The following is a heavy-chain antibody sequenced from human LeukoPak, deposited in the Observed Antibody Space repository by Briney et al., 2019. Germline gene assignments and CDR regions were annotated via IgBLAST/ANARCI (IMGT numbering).Heavy chain of an antibody. J-gene: IGHJ4*02. V-gene: IGHV1-8*03. Sequence: ASVKVSCKASGYTFTSYDINWARQATGQGLEWMGWMNPNSGNTGYAQKFQGRVTITRNTSISTAYMELSSLRSEDTAVYYCARDRTGRDGYNFPGYWGQGTLVTVSS. CDR2: MNPNSGNT. CDR1: GYTFTSYD. D-gene: IGHD5-24*01. CDR3: ARDRTGRDGYNFPGY.